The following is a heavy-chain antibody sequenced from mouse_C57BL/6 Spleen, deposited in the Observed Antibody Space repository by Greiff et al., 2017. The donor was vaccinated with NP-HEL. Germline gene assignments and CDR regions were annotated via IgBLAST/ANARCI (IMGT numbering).Heavy chain of an antibody. V-gene: IGHV1-74*01. CDR2: IHPSDSDT. D-gene: IGHD2-1*01. CDR3: AKKYSCDDGNECAFAY. Sequence: QVQLQQPGAELVKPGASVKVSCKASGYTFTSYWMHWVKQRPGQGLEWIGKIHPSDSDTNYNQKFKGKATLTVDKSSSTAYMQLNSLTSVYSAVYYAAKKYSCDDGNECAFAYWGQGTLVTVSA. CDR1: GYTFTSYW. J-gene: IGHJ3*01.